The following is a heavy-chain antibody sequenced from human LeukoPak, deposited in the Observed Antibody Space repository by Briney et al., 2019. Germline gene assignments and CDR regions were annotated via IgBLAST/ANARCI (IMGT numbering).Heavy chain of an antibody. CDR2: INVGNGNT. CDR1: GYTFTSYA. V-gene: IGHV1-3*01. Sequence: ASVKVSCKASGYTFTSYAMHWVRQAPGQRLEWMGWINVGNGNTKYSQKFQGRVTITADESTSTAYMELSSLRSEDTAVYYCAVLIQPPFYSSPHYYYGMDVWGQGTTVTVSS. CDR3: AVLIQPPFYSSPHYYYGMDV. D-gene: IGHD6-13*01. J-gene: IGHJ6*02.